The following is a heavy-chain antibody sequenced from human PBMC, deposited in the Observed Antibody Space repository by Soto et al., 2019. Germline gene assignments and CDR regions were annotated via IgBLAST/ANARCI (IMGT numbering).Heavy chain of an antibody. Sequence: SETLSLTCTVSGGSISSYYWSWIRQPPGKGLEWIGYIYYSGSTNYNPSLKSRVTISVDTSKNQFSLKLSSVTAADTAVYYCSRQTSLYGDYLFDYWGQGSLVTGSS. J-gene: IGHJ4*02. D-gene: IGHD4-17*01. CDR1: GGSISSYY. CDR2: IYYSGST. CDR3: SRQTSLYGDYLFDY. V-gene: IGHV4-59*08.